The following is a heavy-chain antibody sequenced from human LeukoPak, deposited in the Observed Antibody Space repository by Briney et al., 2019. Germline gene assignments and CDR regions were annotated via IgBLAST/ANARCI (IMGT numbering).Heavy chain of an antibody. CDR1: GGTFSSYA. CDR3: ARDYGSGSYRFDY. Sequence: SVKVSCKASGGTFSSYAISWVRQAPGQGLEWMGGIIPIFGTANYAQNLQGRVTMTTDTSTSTAYMEVRSLRSDDTAVYYCARDYGSGSYRFDYWDQGTLVTVSS. CDR2: IIPIFGTA. J-gene: IGHJ4*02. V-gene: IGHV1-69*05. D-gene: IGHD3-10*01.